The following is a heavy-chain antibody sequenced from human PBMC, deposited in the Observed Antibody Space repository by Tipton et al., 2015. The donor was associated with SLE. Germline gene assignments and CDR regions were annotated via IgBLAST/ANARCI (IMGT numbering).Heavy chain of an antibody. J-gene: IGHJ4*02. CDR1: GGSVSSTTSY. CDR3: ATLGVGATSLFDY. Sequence: TLSLTCTVSGGSVSSTTSYWSWIRQPPGKGLEWIGYIYYSGSTNYNPSLKSRVIISVDTSNNQFSLKLSSVTAADTAVYYCATLGVGATSLFDYWGQGTLVTVSS. CDR2: IYYSGST. D-gene: IGHD1-26*01. V-gene: IGHV4-61*01.